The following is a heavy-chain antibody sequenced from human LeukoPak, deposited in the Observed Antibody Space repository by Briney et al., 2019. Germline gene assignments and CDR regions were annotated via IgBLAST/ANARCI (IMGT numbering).Heavy chain of an antibody. D-gene: IGHD3-10*01. CDR3: AGDPGTKVRESFDY. Sequence: GSLRLSCAASGFTFSSYWMSWVRQAPGKGLEWVANIKQDGSEKYYVDSVKGRFTISRDNAKNSLYLQMNSLRAEDTAVYYCAGDPGTKVRESFDYWGQGTLVTVSS. CDR2: IKQDGSEK. CDR1: GFTFSSYW. J-gene: IGHJ4*02. V-gene: IGHV3-7*01.